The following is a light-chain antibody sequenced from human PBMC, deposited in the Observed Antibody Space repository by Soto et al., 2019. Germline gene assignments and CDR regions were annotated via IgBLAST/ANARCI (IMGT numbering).Light chain of an antibody. CDR3: SSYSSKTPPYV. V-gene: IGLV2-14*01. J-gene: IGLJ1*01. CDR1: SSDIGGYNY. CDR2: EVT. Sequence: QSALAQPASVSGSPGQSITISCTGGSSDIGGYNYVSWYQQDPGRAPRLLILEVTNRPSGVPDRFSGSKSGNTASLIIRGLQAEDEADYFCSSYSSKTPPYVFGTGTKVTVL.